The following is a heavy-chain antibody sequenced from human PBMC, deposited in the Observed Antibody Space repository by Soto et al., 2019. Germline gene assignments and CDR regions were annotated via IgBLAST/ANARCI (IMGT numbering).Heavy chain of an antibody. V-gene: IGHV4-59*04. J-gene: IGHJ5*02. CDR1: GGSISTYY. Sequence: SETLSLTCTVSGGSISTYYWSWIRQPPGKGLEWIGYIYYSGSSYYNPSLKSRVTISVDTSKNQFSLKLSSVTAADTAVYYCASPKIAFYNWFGPWGQGTRVTVSS. CDR2: IYYSGSS. D-gene: IGHD3-3*02. CDR3: ASPKIAFYNWFGP.